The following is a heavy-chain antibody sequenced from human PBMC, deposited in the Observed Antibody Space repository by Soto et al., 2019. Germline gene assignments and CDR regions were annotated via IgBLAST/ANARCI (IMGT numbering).Heavy chain of an antibody. CDR3: ARSIAAAGTWDYYYYYGMDV. V-gene: IGHV4-4*07. CDR1: GGAISSYN. Sequence: SETLSLICSVRGGAISSYNWSGVRQPAGKRLEWIGRVFSSGSTNYNASIKSRVTISVDTSKNQFSLKLSSVTAADTAVYYCARSIAAAGTWDYYYYYGMDVCGEGSTVTVSS. D-gene: IGHD6-13*01. CDR2: VFSSGST. J-gene: IGHJ6*04.